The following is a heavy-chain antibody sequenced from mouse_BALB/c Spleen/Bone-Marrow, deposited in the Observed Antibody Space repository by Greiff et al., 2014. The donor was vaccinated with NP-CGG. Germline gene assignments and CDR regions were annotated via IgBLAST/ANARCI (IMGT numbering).Heavy chain of an antibody. J-gene: IGHJ4*01. CDR1: GYAFSSYW. CDR3: ARWYRDPHFAMDY. Sequence: VKLMESGAELVRPGSSVKISCKASGYAFSSYWMNWVKQRPGQGLEWIGRIYPGDGDTNYNGNFKDKATLTVDRSSSTAFMQLSSLTSEDSAVYFCARWYRDPHFAMDYWGPGTSVTVSS. CDR2: IYPGDGDT. V-gene: IGHV1-80*01. D-gene: IGHD2-14*01.